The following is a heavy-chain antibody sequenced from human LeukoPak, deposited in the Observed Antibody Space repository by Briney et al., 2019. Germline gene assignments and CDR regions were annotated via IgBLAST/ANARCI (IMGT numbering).Heavy chain of an antibody. D-gene: IGHD5-18*01. CDR2: INHSGST. V-gene: IGHV4-34*01. CDR3: ARGVVDTAMVTSRGYFDY. CDR1: GGSFSGYY. Sequence: SETLSPTCAVYGGSFSGYYWSWIRQPPGKGLEWIGEINHSGSTNYNPSLKSRVTISVDTSKNQFSLKLSSVTAADTAVYYCARGVVDTAMVTSRGYFDYWGQGTLVTVSS. J-gene: IGHJ4*02.